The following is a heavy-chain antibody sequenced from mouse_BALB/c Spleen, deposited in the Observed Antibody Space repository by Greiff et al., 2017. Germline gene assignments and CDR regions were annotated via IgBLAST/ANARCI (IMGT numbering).Heavy chain of an antibody. CDR2: INPSTGYT. CDR1: GYTFTSYW. D-gene: IGHD2-3*01. Sequence: VQLQQSGAELAKPGASVKMSCKASGYTFTSYWMHWVKQRPGQGLEWIGYINPSTGYTEYNQKFKDKATLTADKSSSTAYMQLSSLTSEDSAVYYCARSYDGYYGGYWGQGTTLTVSS. J-gene: IGHJ2*01. V-gene: IGHV1-7*01. CDR3: ARSYDGYYGGY.